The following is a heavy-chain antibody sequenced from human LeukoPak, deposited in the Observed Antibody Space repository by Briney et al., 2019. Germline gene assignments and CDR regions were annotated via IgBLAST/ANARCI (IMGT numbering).Heavy chain of an antibody. CDR2: ISYDGSNK. J-gene: IGHJ1*01. CDR1: GFTFSGYA. D-gene: IGHD2-15*01. Sequence: GRSLRLSCAASGFTFSGYAMHWVRQAPGKGLEWVAVISYDGSNKYYADSVKGRFTISRDNSKNTLYLQMNSLRAEDTAVYYCASLGYCSGGSCPRTGDFQHWGQGTLVTVSS. V-gene: IGHV3-30-3*01. CDR3: ASLGYCSGGSCPRTGDFQH.